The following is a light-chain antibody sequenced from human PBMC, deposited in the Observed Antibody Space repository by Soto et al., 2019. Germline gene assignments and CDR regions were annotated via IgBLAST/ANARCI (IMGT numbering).Light chain of an antibody. CDR1: SSDVGGYNY. V-gene: IGLV2-8*01. J-gene: IGLJ3*02. Sequence: QSALTQPPSASGSPGQSVTISCTGTSSDVGGYNYVSWYQQHPGKAPKLLIYEVSKRPSGVPDRFSGSKSGNTASLAVSGLLAAAEADYYCCSYAGSYNGVFGGGTKRTVL. CDR2: EVS. CDR3: CSYAGSYNGV.